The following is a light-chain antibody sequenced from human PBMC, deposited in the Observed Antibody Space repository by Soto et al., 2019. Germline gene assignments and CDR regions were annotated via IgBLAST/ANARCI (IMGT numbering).Light chain of an antibody. J-gene: IGKJ3*01. CDR3: QQRSNWLFT. V-gene: IGKV3-11*01. Sequence: EIVLTQSPATLSLSPGEGATLSCRASQSVSSYLAWYQHKPGQAPRLLISEASNRATGVPDRFSGSGSGTDFTLTISSLDPEDFAVYYCQQRSNWLFTFGPGTKVDLK. CDR2: EAS. CDR1: QSVSSY.